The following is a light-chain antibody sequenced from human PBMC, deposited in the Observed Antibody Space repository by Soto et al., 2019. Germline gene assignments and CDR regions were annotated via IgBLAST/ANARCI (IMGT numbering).Light chain of an antibody. CDR1: SGHTTYI. Sequence: QPVLTQPSSASASLGSSVKLTCTLSSGHTTYIIAWHQQQPGKAPRYLMKLETSGSYNKGSGVPDRFSGSSSGADRYLTISNLQFEDEADYYCETWDINTHVVFGGGTQLTVL. CDR2: LETSGSY. J-gene: IGLJ2*01. CDR3: ETWDINTHVV. V-gene: IGLV4-60*02.